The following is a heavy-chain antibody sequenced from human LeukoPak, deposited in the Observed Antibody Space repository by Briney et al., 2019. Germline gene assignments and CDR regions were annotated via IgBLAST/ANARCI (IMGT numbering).Heavy chain of an antibody. Sequence: ASVKVSCKTSGYTFTSYSISWVRQAPGQGLEWMGSISPYNGNTNYAQKLQGRVTMTTDTSTSTAYMDLRSLRSDDTALYYCAIVKEPDYFAYWGQGILVTVSS. CDR2: ISPYNGNT. J-gene: IGHJ4*02. V-gene: IGHV1-18*01. CDR3: AIVKEPDYFAY. CDR1: GYTFTSYS.